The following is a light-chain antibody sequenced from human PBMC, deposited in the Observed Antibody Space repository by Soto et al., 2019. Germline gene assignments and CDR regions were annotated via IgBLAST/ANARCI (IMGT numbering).Light chain of an antibody. J-gene: IGKJ3*01. Sequence: EIVLTQSPGTLSLSPGERATLSCRASQSVSSSYLAWYQQKPGQARMLLIYGASSRATGIPDRFRGSGSATDFTLTISRLEPEDFAVYYCQQYGSSPFTFGPGTKVDIK. CDR3: QQYGSSPFT. CDR1: QSVSSSY. V-gene: IGKV3-20*01. CDR2: GAS.